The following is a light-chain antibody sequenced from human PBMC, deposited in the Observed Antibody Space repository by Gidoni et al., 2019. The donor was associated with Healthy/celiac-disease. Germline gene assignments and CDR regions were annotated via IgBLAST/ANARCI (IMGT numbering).Light chain of an antibody. Sequence: SYELTQPPSVSVSPGQTASITCPGDQLGDKYACWYQQKPGQSPVLVIYQGSKRQSGIPERFSGSNSGNTATLTICGTQAMDEADYYCQAWDSSTRVFGGGTKLTVL. J-gene: IGLJ2*01. CDR3: QAWDSSTRV. CDR1: QLGDKY. V-gene: IGLV3-1*01. CDR2: QGS.